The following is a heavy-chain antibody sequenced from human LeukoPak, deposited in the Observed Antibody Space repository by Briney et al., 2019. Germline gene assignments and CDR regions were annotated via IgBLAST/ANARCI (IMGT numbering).Heavy chain of an antibody. CDR3: ARTVTLEIRAFDI. J-gene: IGHJ3*02. V-gene: IGHV3-21*01. Sequence: PGGSLRLSCAASGFTFSSYSMNWVHQAPGKGLEWVSSISSSSSYIYYADSVKGRFTISRDNAKNSLYLQMNSLRAEDTAVYYCARTVTLEIRAFDIWGQGTMVTVSS. CDR2: ISSSSSYI. D-gene: IGHD4-17*01. CDR1: GFTFSSYS.